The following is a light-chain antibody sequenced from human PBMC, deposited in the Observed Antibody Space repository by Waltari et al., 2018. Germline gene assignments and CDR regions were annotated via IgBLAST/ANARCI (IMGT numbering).Light chain of an antibody. CDR1: QTVRSY. CDR2: DAS. J-gene: IGKJ2*01. CDR3: QQRSNWPYT. Sequence: SCRASQTVRSYLAWYQQKPGQAPRLLIFDASSRAPGIPAKFSGSGSGTDFTLTVSNLGPEDFAVYYCQQRSNWPYTFGQGTRVEIK. V-gene: IGKV3-11*01.